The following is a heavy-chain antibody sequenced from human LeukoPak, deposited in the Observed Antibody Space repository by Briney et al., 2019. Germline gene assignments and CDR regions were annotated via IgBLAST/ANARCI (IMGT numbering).Heavy chain of an antibody. V-gene: IGHV4-4*07. CDR1: GDSISYFY. J-gene: IGHJ4*02. D-gene: IGHD3-22*01. CDR2: TSSSGNT. CDR3: ARDSYYYDSTGYYRFDY. Sequence: SETLSLTCSVSGDSISYFYWSWIRQAAGKGLEWIGRTSSSGNTDYNASLKSRVTMSVDTSKNQFSLKLRSVTAADTAVYYCARDSYYYDSTGYYRFDYWGQGTLVTVSS.